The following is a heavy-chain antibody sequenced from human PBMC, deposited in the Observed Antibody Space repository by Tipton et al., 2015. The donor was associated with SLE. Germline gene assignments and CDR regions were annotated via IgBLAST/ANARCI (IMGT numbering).Heavy chain of an antibody. J-gene: IGHJ4*02. V-gene: IGHV4-39*07. D-gene: IGHD5-12*01. Sequence: TLSLTCTVSGGSIYTSAYYWGWIRQPPGKGLEWIGSIYSGGSTYYNPSLKSRVTVSVDTSKNQFSLKLTSVTAADTAVYYCARVDGATGRDSWGQGTLVTVSS. CDR3: ARVDGATGRDS. CDR1: GGSIYTSAYY. CDR2: IYSGGST.